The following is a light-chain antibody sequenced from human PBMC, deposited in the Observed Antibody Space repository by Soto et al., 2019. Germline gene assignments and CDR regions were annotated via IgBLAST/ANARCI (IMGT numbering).Light chain of an antibody. J-gene: IGKJ3*01. CDR3: QQFNSYLAIT. CDR2: DAS. Sequence: AIQLTQSPSSLSASVGDRVTITCRASQGISSALAWYQQKPGTAPKLLIYDASSLESGVPSRFSGSGSGTDFTLTISSLQPEDFATYYCQQFNSYLAITSGPGTKVDIK. CDR1: QGISSA. V-gene: IGKV1-13*02.